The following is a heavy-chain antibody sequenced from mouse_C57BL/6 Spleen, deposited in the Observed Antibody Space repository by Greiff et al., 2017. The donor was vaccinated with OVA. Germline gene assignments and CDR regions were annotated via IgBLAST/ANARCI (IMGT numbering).Heavy chain of an antibody. J-gene: IGHJ2*01. CDR1: GFTFSSYA. V-gene: IGHV5-4*01. Sequence: DVKLVESGGGLVKPGGSLKLSCAASGFTFSSYAMSWVRQPPEKRLEWVATISDGGSYTYYPDNVKGRFTISRDNAKNNLYLQMSHLKSEDTAMYYCAREGYDYDASFDYWGQGTTLTVSS. CDR2: ISDGGSYT. CDR3: AREGYDYDASFDY. D-gene: IGHD2-4*01.